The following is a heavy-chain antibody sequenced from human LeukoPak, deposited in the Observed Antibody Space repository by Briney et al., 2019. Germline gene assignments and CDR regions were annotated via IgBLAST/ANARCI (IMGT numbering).Heavy chain of an antibody. V-gene: IGHV3-23*01. CDR3: AKPGIVGARIGFDP. J-gene: IGHJ5*02. D-gene: IGHD1-26*01. CDR2: ISGSDGST. Sequence: GGSLRLSCAASGFTFSSYSMNWVRQAPGKGLEWVSAISGSDGSTYYADSVKGRFTISRDNSKNTLYLQMNSLRAEDTAVYYCAKPGIVGARIGFDPWGQGTLVTVSS. CDR1: GFTFSSYS.